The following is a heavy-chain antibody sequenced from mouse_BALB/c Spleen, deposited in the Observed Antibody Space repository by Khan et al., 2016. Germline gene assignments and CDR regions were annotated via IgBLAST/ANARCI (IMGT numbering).Heavy chain of an antibody. D-gene: IGHD2-2*01. Sequence: LQQSGAELARPGASVKLSCKASGYTFTSYWMQWVKQRPGQGLEWIGAIYPGDGDTRYTQKFKGKATLTADKSSSTAYMQLSSLASEDSAVYYCARWLRLYAMDYWGQGTSVTVSS. J-gene: IGHJ4*01. CDR3: ARWLRLYAMDY. CDR2: IYPGDGDT. V-gene: IGHV1-87*01. CDR1: GYTFTSYW.